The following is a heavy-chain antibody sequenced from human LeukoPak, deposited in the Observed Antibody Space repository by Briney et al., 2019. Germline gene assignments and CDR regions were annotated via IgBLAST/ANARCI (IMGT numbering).Heavy chain of an antibody. Sequence: GGSLRLSCAASGFTFSSYSMNWVRQAPGKGLEWVSGITWTSGSRVYADSVKGRFTISRDNAKNSLYPQMNSLRAEDTALYYCAKASYGSGSHVYFDYWGQGTLVTVSS. D-gene: IGHD3-10*01. V-gene: IGHV3-9*01. J-gene: IGHJ4*02. CDR2: ITWTSGSR. CDR1: GFTFSSYS. CDR3: AKASYGSGSHVYFDY.